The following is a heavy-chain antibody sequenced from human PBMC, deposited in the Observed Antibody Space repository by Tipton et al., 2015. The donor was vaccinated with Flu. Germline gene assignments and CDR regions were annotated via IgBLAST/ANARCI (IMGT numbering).Heavy chain of an antibody. CDR3: ARDWSGYYLYYFDY. Sequence: TLSLTCTVSGGSISSGNYYSSWIRQPAGKGLEWIGHIYSSGSTNYNPTLKSRVTISVDTSKNQLSLRLNSVTAADTAVYYCARDWSGYYLYYFDYWGPGTLVTVSS. V-gene: IGHV4-61*09. CDR2: IYSSGST. J-gene: IGHJ4*02. CDR1: GGSISSGNYY. D-gene: IGHD3-3*01.